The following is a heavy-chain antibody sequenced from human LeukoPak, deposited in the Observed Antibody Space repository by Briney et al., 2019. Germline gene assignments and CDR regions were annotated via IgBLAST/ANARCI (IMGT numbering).Heavy chain of an antibody. CDR3: ARPTYGSGTYYFDY. CDR1: GGSISSSSYY. J-gene: IGHJ4*02. V-gene: IGHV4-39*01. CDR2: IYYSGST. D-gene: IGHD3-10*01. Sequence: SETLSLTCTVSGGSISSSSYYWGWIRQPPGKGLEWIGSIYYSGSTYYNPSLKSRVTISVDTSKNQFSLKLGSVTAADTAVYYCARPTYGSGTYYFDYWGQGTLVPVSS.